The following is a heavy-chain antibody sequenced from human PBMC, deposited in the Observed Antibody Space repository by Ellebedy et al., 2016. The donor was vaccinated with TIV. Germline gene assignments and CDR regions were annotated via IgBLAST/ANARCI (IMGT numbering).Heavy chain of an antibody. J-gene: IGHJ4*02. CDR1: GGSISSSRYY. CDR2: ISYSGST. D-gene: IGHD6-13*01. CDR3: ASGEVVLSAAAGACFDY. Sequence: SETLSLTCTVSGGSISSSRYYWGWIRQHPGKGLEWIGHISYSGSTYYNPSLKSRVTISIDTSKNQFSLKLSSVTAADTAVYYCASGEVVLSAAAGACFDYWGQGTLVTVSS. V-gene: IGHV4-31*03.